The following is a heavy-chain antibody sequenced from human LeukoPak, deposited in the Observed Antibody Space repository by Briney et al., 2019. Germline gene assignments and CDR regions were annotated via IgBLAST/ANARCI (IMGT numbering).Heavy chain of an antibody. CDR2: IYYTGRT. J-gene: IGHJ5*02. CDR1: GGSITSSGSY. CDR3: ARQNSVVAAASWFDP. D-gene: IGHD2-15*01. V-gene: IGHV4-39*01. Sequence: SETLSLTCTVSGGSITSSGSYWGWIRQPPGKGLEWIGSIYYTGRTYYNPSLKSRVTISVDTSKNCFSLKRTSVTAADTAVYYCARQNSVVAAASWFDPWGQRTLVTVSS.